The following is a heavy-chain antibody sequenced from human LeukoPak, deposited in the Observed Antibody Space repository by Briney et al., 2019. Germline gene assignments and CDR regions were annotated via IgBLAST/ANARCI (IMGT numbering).Heavy chain of an antibody. V-gene: IGHV4-34*01. J-gene: IGHJ4*02. CDR2: INHSGST. Sequence: PSETLSLTCAVYGGSFSGYYWSWIRHPPGKGLEWIGEINHSGSTNYNPSLKIRVTISVDTSKNQFSLKLSPVTAADTAVYYCARARYYGSGSYYNHPRGPPLYWGQGTLVTVSS. CDR1: GGSFSGYY. CDR3: ARARYYGSGSYYNHPRGPPLY. D-gene: IGHD3-10*01.